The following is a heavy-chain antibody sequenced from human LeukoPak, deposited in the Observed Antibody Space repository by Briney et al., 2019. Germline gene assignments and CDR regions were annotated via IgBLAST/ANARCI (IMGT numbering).Heavy chain of an antibody. CDR2: ISSSSSYI. Sequence: GGSLRVSCAASGFTFSTNWMSWFRQAPGKGLEWVSSISSSSSYIYYADSVKGRFTISRDNAKNSLYLQMNSLRAEDTAVYYCARDRGDIVVVPAASGGMDVWGQGTTVTVSS. D-gene: IGHD2-2*01. CDR1: GFTFSTNW. J-gene: IGHJ6*02. V-gene: IGHV3-21*01. CDR3: ARDRGDIVVVPAASGGMDV.